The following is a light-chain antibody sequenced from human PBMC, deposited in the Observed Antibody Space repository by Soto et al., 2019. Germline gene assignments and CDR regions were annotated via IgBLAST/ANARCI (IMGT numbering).Light chain of an antibody. CDR3: QQRRNWPPLT. Sequence: ETVLTQSPATLSLSPGERATLSCRASQNVDIYLAWYQQKPGQAPRLLIYDASNRATGLPPRFSGSGSGTDFTLTISSLEPEDFALYYCQQRRNWPPLTFGQGTRLEIK. CDR1: QNVDIY. CDR2: DAS. V-gene: IGKV3-11*01. J-gene: IGKJ5*01.